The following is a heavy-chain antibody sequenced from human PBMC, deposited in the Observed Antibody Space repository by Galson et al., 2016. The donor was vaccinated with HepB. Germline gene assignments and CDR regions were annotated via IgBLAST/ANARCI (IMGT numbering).Heavy chain of an antibody. V-gene: IGHV3-11*01. CDR1: GFTFGVYY. J-gene: IGHJ6*02. Sequence: SLRLSCAASGFTFGVYYMSWIRQPPGKGLEWVSFTSTDGIRRHYGESVEGRFTVSRDNVKNSLYLYINNPRADDTAVYYCARVLSHGMDVWGQGTTVIVSS. CDR3: ARVLSHGMDV. CDR2: TSTDGIRR.